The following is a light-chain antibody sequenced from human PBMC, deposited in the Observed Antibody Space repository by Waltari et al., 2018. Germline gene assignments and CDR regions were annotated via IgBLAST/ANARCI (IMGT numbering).Light chain of an antibody. CDR1: SSDVGNYNL. Sequence: QSALTQPASVSGSPGQSITISCTGTSSDVGNYNLVSWYHKYPGKSPKVMIYNDNRRPAGVSERFSGSKSGNTAYLTISGVQAEDEADYYCCSYAGSYTWVFGGGTKLTVL. V-gene: IGLV2-23*01. CDR2: NDN. CDR3: CSYAGSYTWV. J-gene: IGLJ3*02.